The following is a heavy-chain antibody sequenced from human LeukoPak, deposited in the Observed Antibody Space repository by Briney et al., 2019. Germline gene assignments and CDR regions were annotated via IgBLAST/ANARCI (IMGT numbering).Heavy chain of an antibody. Sequence: SETLSLTCTVSGGSISNYYWSWIRQSPGKGLDWMGYIYRGSTNYNPSLKSRVTISVDTSKNQVSLKLTSATATDTAVYYCARHAAISAAGTAPFDSWGQGTLVTVSS. D-gene: IGHD6-13*01. CDR2: IYRGST. J-gene: IGHJ4*02. CDR3: ARHAAISAAGTAPFDS. CDR1: GGSISNYY. V-gene: IGHV4-59*08.